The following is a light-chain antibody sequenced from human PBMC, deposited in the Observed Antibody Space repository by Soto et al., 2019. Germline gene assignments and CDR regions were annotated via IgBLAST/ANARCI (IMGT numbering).Light chain of an antibody. Sequence: DIQMTQSPSSLSASVGDRVTITCRASESINRHLNWYQQKPGQATTLLIYAASSLQNGVPSRFSGSGSGTDFTITISKLQPEDSASSYSQQSYSTLSFTVGRGPRLEIK. J-gene: IGKJ5*01. CDR2: AAS. CDR3: QQSYSTLSFT. V-gene: IGKV1-39*01. CDR1: ESINRH.